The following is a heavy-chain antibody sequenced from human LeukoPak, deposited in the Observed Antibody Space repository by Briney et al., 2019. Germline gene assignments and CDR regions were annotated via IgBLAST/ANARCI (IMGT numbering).Heavy chain of an antibody. J-gene: IGHJ1*01. CDR2: ISGGGTPT. V-gene: IGHV3-23*01. CDR1: GFTFSDYA. CDR3: ARDLDDYNDFPPIFQY. Sequence: GGSLRLSCVVSGFTFSDYAMSWVRQAPGKGLEWVSAISGGGTPTFCADSVKGRFITSRDNSKNTLYLQMNSLRVEDTAVYYCARDLDDYNDFPPIFQYWGQGTQVIVSS. D-gene: IGHD5-24*01.